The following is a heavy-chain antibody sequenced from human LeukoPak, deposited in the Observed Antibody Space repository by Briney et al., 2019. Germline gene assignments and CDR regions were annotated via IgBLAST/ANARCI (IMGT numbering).Heavy chain of an antibody. CDR3: ARGWAYYGSGSYLPLSDY. J-gene: IGHJ4*02. D-gene: IGHD3-10*01. Sequence: ASVKVSCKASGYTFTSYGISWVRQAPGQGLEWMGWISAYNGNTNYAQKLQGRVTMTTDTSTSTAYMELRSLRSDDTAVYYCARGWAYYGSGSYLPLSDYWGQGTLVTVSS. V-gene: IGHV1-18*01. CDR1: GYTFTSYG. CDR2: ISAYNGNT.